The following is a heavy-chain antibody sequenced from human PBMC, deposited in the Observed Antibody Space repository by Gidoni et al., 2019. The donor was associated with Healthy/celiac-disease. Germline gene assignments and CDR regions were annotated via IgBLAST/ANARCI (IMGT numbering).Heavy chain of an antibody. CDR3: ARGGAYSGYDPFDY. D-gene: IGHD5-12*01. CDR2: MNPNSGNT. J-gene: IGHJ4*02. Sequence: QVQLVQSGAEVKTPGASVKVSCKASGYTFTSYDINWVRQATGQGLEWMGWMNPNSGNTGYAQKCQGRVTMTRNTSISTAYMELSSLRSEDTAVYYCARGGAYSGYDPFDYWGQGTLVTVSS. V-gene: IGHV1-8*01. CDR1: GYTFTSYD.